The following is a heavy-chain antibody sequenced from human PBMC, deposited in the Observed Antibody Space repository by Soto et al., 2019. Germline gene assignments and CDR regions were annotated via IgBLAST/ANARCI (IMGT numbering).Heavy chain of an antibody. J-gene: IGHJ6*02. V-gene: IGHV5-10-1*01. CDR2: IDPSDSYT. CDR1: GYSFTSYW. CDR3: AHRHSYDFWSGSHGMDV. D-gene: IGHD3-3*01. Sequence: GESLKISCKGSGYSFTSYWISWVRQMPGKGLEWMGRIDPSDSYTNYSPSFQGHVTISADKSISTAYLQWSSLKASDTVTYYCAHRHSYDFWSGSHGMDVWGQGTTVTVSS.